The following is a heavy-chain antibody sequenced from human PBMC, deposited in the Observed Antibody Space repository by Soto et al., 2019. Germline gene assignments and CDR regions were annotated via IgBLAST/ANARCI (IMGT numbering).Heavy chain of an antibody. CDR1: GGSINDFY. V-gene: IGHV4-59*12. CDR2: IYYSGST. D-gene: IGHD1-1*01. CDR3: VRLVPATGAGDF. J-gene: IGHJ4*02. Sequence: SETLSLTCTVSGGSINDFYWTWIRQPPGKGLEWIGYIYYSGSTNYNPSLKSRVTISADTSRNLFSLKLTSVTAAETAVYYCVRLVPATGAGDFWGQGIRVTVSS.